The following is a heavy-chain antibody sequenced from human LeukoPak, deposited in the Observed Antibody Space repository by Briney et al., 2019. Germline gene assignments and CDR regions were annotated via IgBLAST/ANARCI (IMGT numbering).Heavy chain of an antibody. J-gene: IGHJ4*02. Sequence: GGSLRLSCAASGFTFSGSAMHRVRQASGKGLEWVGRIRSKANSYATAYAASVKGRFTISRDDSKNTAYLQMNSLKTEDTAVYFCTRDPVTTVTTGGYWGQGTLVTVSS. CDR1: GFTFSGSA. CDR3: TRDPVTTVTTGGY. D-gene: IGHD4-17*01. CDR2: IRSKANSYAT. V-gene: IGHV3-73*01.